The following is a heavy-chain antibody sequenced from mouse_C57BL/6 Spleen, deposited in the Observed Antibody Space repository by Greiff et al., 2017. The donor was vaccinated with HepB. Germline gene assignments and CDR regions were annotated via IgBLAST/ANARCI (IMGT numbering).Heavy chain of an antibody. CDR3: TTSAEDDDGTFAY. Sequence: EVKLVESGAELVRPGASVKLSCTASGFNIKDDYMHWVKQRPEQGLEWIGWIDPENGDTEYASKFQGKATITADTSSNTAYLQLSSLTSEDTAVYYGTTSAEDDDGTFAYWGQVTLVTVSA. D-gene: IGHD2-4*01. CDR1: GFNIKDDY. V-gene: IGHV14-4*01. J-gene: IGHJ3*01. CDR2: IDPENGDT.